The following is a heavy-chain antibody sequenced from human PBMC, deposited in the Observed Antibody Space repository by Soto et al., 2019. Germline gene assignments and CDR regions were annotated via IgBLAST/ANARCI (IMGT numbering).Heavy chain of an antibody. V-gene: IGHV3-30*03. Sequence: RGALLVTCVASVFTFSIYGMHWVRQATGKGLDWVAVISYDGSNKYYADSVKGRFTISRDNSKNTLYLQMNSLRAEDTAVYYCAYGSVVVTAYYYYGMDVWGQGTTVTVSS. CDR2: ISYDGSNK. J-gene: IGHJ6*01. CDR3: AYGSVVVTAYYYYGMDV. CDR1: VFTFSIYG. D-gene: IGHD2-21*02.